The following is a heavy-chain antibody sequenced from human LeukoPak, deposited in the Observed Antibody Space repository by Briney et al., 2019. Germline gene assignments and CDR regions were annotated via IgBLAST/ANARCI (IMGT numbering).Heavy chain of an antibody. CDR2: IYYSGST. J-gene: IGHJ1*01. CDR1: GGSISSSSYY. CDR3: ADYDSSGGEYFQH. Sequence: SETLSPTCTVSGGSISSSSYYWGWIRQPPGKGLEWIGSIYYSGSTYYNPSLKSRVTISVDTSKNQFSLKLSSVTAADTAVYYCADYDSSGGEYFQHWGQGTLVTVSS. D-gene: IGHD3-22*01. V-gene: IGHV4-39*07.